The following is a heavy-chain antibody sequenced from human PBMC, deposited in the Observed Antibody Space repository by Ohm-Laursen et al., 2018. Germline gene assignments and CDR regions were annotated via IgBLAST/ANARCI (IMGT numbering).Heavy chain of an antibody. CDR3: AKAFGRYYFYGMDV. D-gene: IGHD3-16*01. Sequence: SLRLSCTASGFTFEDYAMYWVRQAPGKGPEWVSGISWNSGSTGYADSVKGRFTISRDNAKNSLYLQMNSLRAEDTALYYCAKAFGRYYFYGMDVRGQGTTVTVSS. V-gene: IGHV3-9*01. J-gene: IGHJ6*02. CDR2: ISWNSGST. CDR1: GFTFEDYA.